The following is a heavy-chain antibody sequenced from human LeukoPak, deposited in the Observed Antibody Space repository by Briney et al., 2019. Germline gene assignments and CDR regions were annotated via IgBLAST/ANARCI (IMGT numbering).Heavy chain of an antibody. CDR1: GGSISSSSYY. CDR2: IYYSGST. Sequence: SEALSLTCTVSGGSISSSSYYWGWIRQPPGKGLEWIGSIYYSGSTYYNPSLKSRVTISVDTSKNQFSLKLSSVTAADTAVYYCVWGRYSSSWPDFDYRGQGTLVTVSS. V-gene: IGHV4-39*01. J-gene: IGHJ4*02. D-gene: IGHD6-6*01. CDR3: VWGRYSSSWPDFDY.